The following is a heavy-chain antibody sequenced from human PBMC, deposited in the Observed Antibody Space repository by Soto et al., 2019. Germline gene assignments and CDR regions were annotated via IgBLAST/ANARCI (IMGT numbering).Heavy chain of an antibody. Sequence: GGSLRLSCAASGFTFSDYYMSWIRQAPGKGLEWVSYISSSGSTIYYADSVKGRFTISRDNAKNSLYLQMNSLRAEDTAVYYCARDSAYSYGYFVVPYYFDYWGQGTLVTVSS. CDR3: ARDSAYSYGYFVVPYYFDY. J-gene: IGHJ4*02. V-gene: IGHV3-11*01. CDR1: GFTFSDYY. CDR2: ISSSGSTI. D-gene: IGHD5-18*01.